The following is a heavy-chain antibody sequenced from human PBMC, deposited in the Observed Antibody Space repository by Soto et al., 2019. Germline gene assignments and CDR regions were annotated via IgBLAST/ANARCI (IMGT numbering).Heavy chain of an antibody. CDR1: ESTLTSMA. D-gene: IGHD4-17*01. CDR3: AKVYGDYGGGFDY. J-gene: IGHJ4*02. CDR2: ISGSGGST. V-gene: IGHV3-23*01. Sequence: EVQLLESGGGWVKLGGSRSFPCSASESTLTSMALTGAAQAPGKGREWASAISGSGGSTYYADSVKGLFTISRDNSKNTLYLQMNSLRAEDTAVYYCAKVYGDYGGGFDYWGQGTLVTVSS.